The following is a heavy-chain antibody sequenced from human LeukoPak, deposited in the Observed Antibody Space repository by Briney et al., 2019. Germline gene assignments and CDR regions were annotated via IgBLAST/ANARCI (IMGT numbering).Heavy chain of an antibody. CDR1: GGSINRYY. J-gene: IGHJ4*02. D-gene: IGHD3-22*01. Sequence: SETLSLTCTVSGGSINRYYWSWIRQPPGKGLEWIGYISYSGSTNYNPSLKSRVIISVDTSKNQFSLKLNPVTAADTAVYYCARDLHYFDSSGYYLYYFDSWGQGTLVTVSS. V-gene: IGHV4-59*01. CDR2: ISYSGST. CDR3: ARDLHYFDSSGYYLYYFDS.